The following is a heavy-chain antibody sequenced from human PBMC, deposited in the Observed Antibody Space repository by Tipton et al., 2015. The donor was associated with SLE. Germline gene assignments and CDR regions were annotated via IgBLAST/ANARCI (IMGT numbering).Heavy chain of an antibody. J-gene: IGHJ4*02. Sequence: QSGAEVKKPGASVKVSCKASGFTFTSYGISWVRQAPGQGLEWMGWISAYNGNTDYAQKLQGRVPMTTDTSTSTAYMELRSLRSEDTAVYYCAIAVAGTLFFDYWRQRGLVTVSS. CDR2: ISAYNGNT. V-gene: IGHV1-18*01. CDR1: GFTFTSYG. CDR3: AIAVAGTLFFDY. D-gene: IGHD6-19*01.